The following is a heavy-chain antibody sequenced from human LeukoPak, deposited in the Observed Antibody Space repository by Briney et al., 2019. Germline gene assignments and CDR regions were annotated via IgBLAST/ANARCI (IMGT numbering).Heavy chain of an antibody. D-gene: IGHD1-1*01. CDR2: ISAYNGNT. CDR1: GYTFTSYG. Sequence: ASVKVSCKASGYTFTSYGISWVRQAPGQGLELMGWISAYNGNTNYAQKLQGRVTMTTDTSTSTAYMDLRSLRSDDTAVYCCARAPNWNYFDYWGQGTLVTVSS. J-gene: IGHJ4*02. CDR3: ARAPNWNYFDY. V-gene: IGHV1-18*01.